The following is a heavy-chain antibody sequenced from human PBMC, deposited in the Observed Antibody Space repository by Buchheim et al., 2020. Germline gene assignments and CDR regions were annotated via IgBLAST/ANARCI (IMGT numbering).Heavy chain of an antibody. CDR2: ISGSGNTI. CDR1: GFTFTTYE. D-gene: IGHD3-10*01. CDR3: ATKLWFVNYYGMDV. J-gene: IGHJ6*02. V-gene: IGHV3-48*03. Sequence: EVQLVESGGGLVQPGGSLRLSCAASGFTFTTYEMNWVRQAPGKGLKWVSYISGSGNTIYYADSVMGRFTISRDNAKNSLYLQMNSLRAEDTAVYHCATKLWFVNYYGMDVWGQGT.